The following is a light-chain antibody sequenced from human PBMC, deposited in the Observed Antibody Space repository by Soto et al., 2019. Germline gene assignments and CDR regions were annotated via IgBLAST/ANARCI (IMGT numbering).Light chain of an antibody. V-gene: IGKV1-5*01. Sequence: DSQMTQSPSILSASVGDRVTITCRASQSIRRWLAWYQQKPGKAPKLLMYDAYSLESGVPSRFSGRRSGTEFTLTIAGLQPEDFATYYCQQDESYSPLTFGGGTKGEIK. J-gene: IGKJ4*01. CDR2: DAY. CDR3: QQDESYSPLT. CDR1: QSIRRW.